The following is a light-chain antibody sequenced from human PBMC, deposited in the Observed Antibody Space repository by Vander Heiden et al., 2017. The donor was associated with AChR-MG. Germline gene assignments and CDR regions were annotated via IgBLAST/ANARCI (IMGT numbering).Light chain of an antibody. Sequence: EIVLTQSPGTLSLSPGERATLSCRASQSVSSTYLGWFQQKPGQTPRLLIYAASSRATGIPDRFSVSGSGTDFTLTISRLEPEDFAVYYCQQDGSSPFTFGQGTKLEIK. V-gene: IGKV3-20*01. J-gene: IGKJ2*01. CDR1: QSVSSTY. CDR2: AAS. CDR3: QQDGSSPFT.